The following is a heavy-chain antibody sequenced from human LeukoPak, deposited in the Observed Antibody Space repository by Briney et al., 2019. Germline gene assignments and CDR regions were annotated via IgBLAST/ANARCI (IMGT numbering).Heavy chain of an antibody. CDR3: ARAPPSAENFDY. CDR1: GFTFSSYS. V-gene: IGHV3-21*01. J-gene: IGHJ4*02. CDR2: ISSSSSYI. Sequence: GGSLRLSCAASGFTFSSYSMNWVRQAPGKGLEWASSISSSSSYIYYADSVKGRFTISRDNAKNSLYLQMNSLRAEDTAVYYCARAPPSAENFDYWGQGTLVTVSS. D-gene: IGHD1-14*01.